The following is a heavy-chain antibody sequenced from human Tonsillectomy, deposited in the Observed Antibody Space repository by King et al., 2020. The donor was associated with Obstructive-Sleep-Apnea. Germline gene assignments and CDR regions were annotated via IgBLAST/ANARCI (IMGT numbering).Heavy chain of an antibody. CDR3: ASLYFYDSSGFYQIFDY. V-gene: IGHV5-10-1*01. D-gene: IGHD3-22*01. J-gene: IGHJ4*02. CDR1: GYSFTSYW. CDR2: IDPSDSYT. Sequence: VQLVESGAGVKKPGESLRISCKGSGYSFTSYWSSWVRQMPGKGLEWMGTIDPSDSYTNYSPSFQGHVTISADKSMNTAYLPWSSLQASDTAMYYCASLYFYDSSGFYQIFDYWGQGTLVTVSS.